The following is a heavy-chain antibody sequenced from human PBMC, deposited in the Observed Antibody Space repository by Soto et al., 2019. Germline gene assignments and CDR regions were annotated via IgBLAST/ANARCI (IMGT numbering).Heavy chain of an antibody. D-gene: IGHD5-12*01. J-gene: IGHJ6*02. CDR3: ARGRVMGGIDLNLYVMDV. CDR1: EFSFSNYA. Sequence: QVQLVESGGGVVQPGTSLRLSCAASEFSFSNYAIHWVRQAPGKGLEWVWSISYDGNYKYYADSVKGRFTISRDNSKNTLYLQMNSLRTEDTAVYYCARGRVMGGIDLNLYVMDVWGQGTTVTVSS. V-gene: IGHV3-30-3*01. CDR2: ISYDGNYK.